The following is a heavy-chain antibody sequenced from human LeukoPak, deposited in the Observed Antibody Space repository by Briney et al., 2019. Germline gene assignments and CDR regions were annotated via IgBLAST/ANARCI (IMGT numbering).Heavy chain of an antibody. V-gene: IGHV1-18*04. D-gene: IGHD3-10*01. Sequence: ASVKVSCKASGYTFTSYGISWVRQAPGQGLEWMGWISAYNGNTNYAQKLQGRVTMTTDTSTSTAYMELRSLRSDDTAVYYCARDPYYGSGSYYKVPHYFVYWGQGTLVTVSS. J-gene: IGHJ4*02. CDR1: GYTFTSYG. CDR2: ISAYNGNT. CDR3: ARDPYYGSGSYYKVPHYFVY.